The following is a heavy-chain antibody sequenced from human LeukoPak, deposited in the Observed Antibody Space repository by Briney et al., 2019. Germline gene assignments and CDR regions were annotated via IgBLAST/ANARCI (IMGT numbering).Heavy chain of an antibody. CDR3: AKDAQRGFDYSNSLEY. CDR2: IWSDGSNK. CDR1: GFTLSHYG. V-gene: IGHV3-33*06. Sequence: GGSLRLSCAASGFTLSHYGFHWVRQAPGKGLEWVADIWSDGSNKYYGDSVKGRFIIYRDDSQNTVYLQMNSLRAEDTGVYYCAKDAQRGFDYSNSLEYWGQGSLVTVSS. J-gene: IGHJ4*02. D-gene: IGHD4-11*01.